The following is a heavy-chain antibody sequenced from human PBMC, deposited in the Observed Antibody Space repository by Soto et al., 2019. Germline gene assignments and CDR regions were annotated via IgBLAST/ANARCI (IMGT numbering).Heavy chain of an antibody. CDR2: INSGGTVA. D-gene: IGHD3-16*02. Sequence: EVQLLESGGGLVQPGGSLRLSCAASGFTYESYAMSWVRQAPGKGLEWVSGINSGGTVAHYADSVKGRFAISRDNSKNALSLEMNSLRAVATGLYYCAISTGGFGGLFVVPSDYWGQGTLVTVSS. V-gene: IGHV3-23*01. J-gene: IGHJ4*02. CDR3: AISTGGFGGLFVVPSDY. CDR1: GFTYESYA.